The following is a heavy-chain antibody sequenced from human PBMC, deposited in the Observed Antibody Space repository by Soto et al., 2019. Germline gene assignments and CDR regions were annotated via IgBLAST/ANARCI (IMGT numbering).Heavy chain of an antibody. CDR2: INPKTGST. J-gene: IGHJ4*02. D-gene: IGHD6-6*01. V-gene: IGHV1-2*02. Sequence: QVQLVQSGAEVKMPGASVKVSCKASGYTFTDYYVHWVRQAPGQGLEWVAWINPKTGSTHYAQKFQGRVTMTRDPSINTAYMEVTSLTSDDTAVYYCARTPESAHHDYWGQGTLVTVPS. CDR1: GYTFTDYY. CDR3: ARTPESAHHDY.